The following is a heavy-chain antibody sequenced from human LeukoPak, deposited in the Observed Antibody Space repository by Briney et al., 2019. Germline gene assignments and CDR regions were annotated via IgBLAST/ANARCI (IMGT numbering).Heavy chain of an antibody. CDR1: GFAFSIYG. Sequence: GGSLRLSCAASGFAFSIYGMSWVRQAPGKGLEWVSGISGSGDNTYYADSVKGRFTISRDNSKNTLYVQVNSLGTEDTAAYYCAKGSYYDSSGSFYFDYWGQGTLVTVSS. V-gene: IGHV3-23*01. J-gene: IGHJ4*02. CDR3: AKGSYYDSSGSFYFDY. D-gene: IGHD3-22*01. CDR2: ISGSGDNT.